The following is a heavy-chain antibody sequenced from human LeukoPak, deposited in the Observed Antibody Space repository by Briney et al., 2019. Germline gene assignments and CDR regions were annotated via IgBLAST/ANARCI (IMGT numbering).Heavy chain of an antibody. J-gene: IGHJ4*02. D-gene: IGHD3-3*01. CDR1: GFTFSSYS. CDR2: ISSSSSYI. V-gene: IGHV3-21*01. Sequence: GGSLRLSCAASGFTFSSYSMNWVRQAPGKGLEWVSSISSSSSYIYYADSVKGRFTISRDNAKNSLYLQMNSLRAEDTAVYYCARSGLYYDFWSGYRPYSIDYWGQGTLVTVSS. CDR3: ARSGLYYDFWSGYRPYSIDY.